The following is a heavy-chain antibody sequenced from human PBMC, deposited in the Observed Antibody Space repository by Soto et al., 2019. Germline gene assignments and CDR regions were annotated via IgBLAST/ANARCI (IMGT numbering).Heavy chain of an antibody. J-gene: IGHJ4*02. CDR2: IYYSGST. V-gene: IGHV4-61*01. CDR1: GGSVSSGSYY. CDR3: ARASVGRAVAGFDY. Sequence: SETLSLTCTVSGGSVSSGSYYWSWIRQPPGKGLEWIGYIYYSGSTNYNPSLKSRVTISVDTSKNQFSLKPSSVTAADTAVYYCARASVGRAVAGFDYWGQGTLVTVSS. D-gene: IGHD6-19*01.